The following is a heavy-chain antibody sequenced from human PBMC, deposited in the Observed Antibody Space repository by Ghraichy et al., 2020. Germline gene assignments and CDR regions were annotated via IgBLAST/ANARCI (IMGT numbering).Heavy chain of an antibody. CDR3: ARGWLRTWFDP. CDR2: TYYNSKWYH. Sequence: SQTLSLTCAISGDSVSSDSGAWHCIRQSPSRGLEWLGRTYYNSKWYHDYAVSVESRMTINPDTSKNQVSLQLNSVTPEDTAVYYCARGWLRTWFDPWGQGTLVTVSS. CDR1: GDSVSSDSGA. D-gene: IGHD5-12*01. J-gene: IGHJ5*02. V-gene: IGHV6-1*01.